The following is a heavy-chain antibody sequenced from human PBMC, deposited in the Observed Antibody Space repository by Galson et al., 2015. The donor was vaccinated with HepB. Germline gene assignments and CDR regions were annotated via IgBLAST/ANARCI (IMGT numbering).Heavy chain of an antibody. CDR3: VRDLWGFPAPYYDILTGYPPDY. CDR1: GYTFTSYG. J-gene: IGHJ4*02. CDR2: ISAYNGNT. V-gene: IGHV1-18*01. Sequence: SVKVSCKASGYTFTSYGISWVRQAPGQGLEWMGWISAYNGNTSYAQKLQGRVTMTTDTSTSTAYMELRSLRSDDTAVYYCVRDLWGFPAPYYDILTGYPPDYWGQGTLVTVSS. D-gene: IGHD3-9*01.